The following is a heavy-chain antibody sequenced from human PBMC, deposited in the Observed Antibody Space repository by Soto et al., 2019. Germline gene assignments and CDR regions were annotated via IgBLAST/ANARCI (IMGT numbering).Heavy chain of an antibody. CDR1: GGTFGNTA. CDR3: ARDGDPGYSFWSGPLGGGRFDP. Sequence: QVQLVQSGAEVKEPGSSVNVSCKTSGGTFGNTAVTWVRQVPGQGLEWIGGIVPLFGTANYAQKFRGRVMITAGESTSTAYMDLGSLRSDDTAIYYCARDGDPGYSFWSGPLGGGRFDPWGQGTLVTVSS. D-gene: IGHD3-3*01. J-gene: IGHJ5*02. V-gene: IGHV1-69*12. CDR2: IVPLFGTA.